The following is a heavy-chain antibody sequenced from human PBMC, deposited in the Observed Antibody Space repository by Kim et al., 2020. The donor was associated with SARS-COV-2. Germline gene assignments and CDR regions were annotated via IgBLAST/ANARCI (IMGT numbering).Heavy chain of an antibody. D-gene: IGHD2-15*01. J-gene: IGHJ5*02. V-gene: IGHV3-23*01. Sequence: AGPVKGRFTNSRKNSKNTLYLQMNSRRAEDTAVYYCAARYCSGGSCQLDPWGQGTLVTVSS. CDR3: AARYCSGGSCQLDP.